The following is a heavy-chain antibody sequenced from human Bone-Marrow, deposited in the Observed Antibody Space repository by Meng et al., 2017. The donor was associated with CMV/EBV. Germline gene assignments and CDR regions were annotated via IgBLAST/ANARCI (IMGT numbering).Heavy chain of an antibody. CDR1: GFSLSTSGVG. V-gene: IGHV2-5*01. Sequence: SGPTLVKPTQTLTLTCTFSGFSLSTSGVGVGWIRQPPGKALEWLALIYWNDDKRYSPSLKSRLTITKDTSKNQVVLTMTNMDPVDTTTYYCAHSAYYDFWSGYYKNWFDPWGQGTRVTVSS. CDR3: AHSAYYDFWSGYYKNWFDP. D-gene: IGHD3-3*01. J-gene: IGHJ5*02. CDR2: IYWNDDK.